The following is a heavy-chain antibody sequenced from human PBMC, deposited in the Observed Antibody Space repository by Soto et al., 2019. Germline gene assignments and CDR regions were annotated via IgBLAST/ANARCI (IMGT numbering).Heavy chain of an antibody. V-gene: IGHV1-18*04. CDR2: ISSYNDNT. Sequence: VASVKVSCKASGYTFSSHGINWVQQAPGQGLEWMGWISSYNDNTDLAQKFQGRVTMTTDTSTSTAYMELRSLRSDDTAVYYCARWSITVTTDYFDYCGQGTPVTVSS. D-gene: IGHD4-17*01. J-gene: IGHJ4*02. CDR3: ARWSITVTTDYFDY. CDR1: GYTFSSHG.